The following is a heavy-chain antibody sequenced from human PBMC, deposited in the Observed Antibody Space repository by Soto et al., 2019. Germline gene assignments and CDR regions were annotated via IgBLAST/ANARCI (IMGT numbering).Heavy chain of an antibody. Sequence: GASVKVSCKVSGYTLTELSMHWVRQAPGKGLEWMGGFDPEDGETIYAQKFQGRVTMTEDASTDTAYMELSSLRSEDTAVYYCATGRRDFWSGYQTLIPGFDYWGQGTLVTVSS. J-gene: IGHJ4*02. D-gene: IGHD3-3*01. CDR2: FDPEDGET. CDR3: ATGRRDFWSGYQTLIPGFDY. V-gene: IGHV1-24*01. CDR1: GYTLTELS.